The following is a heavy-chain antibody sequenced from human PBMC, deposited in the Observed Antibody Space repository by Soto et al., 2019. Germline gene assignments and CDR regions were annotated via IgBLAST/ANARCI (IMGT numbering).Heavy chain of an antibody. CDR3: ERKKEVVGPFDT. Sequence: SGPTLVNPTQTLTLTCTFSGFSLSTSGMCVSWIRQPPGKALEWLALIDWDDDKYYSTSLKTRLTISKDTSKNQVVLTMTNMDPVETAKYYCERKKEVVGPFDTWGQGTLVTVSS. D-gene: IGHD2-15*01. CDR1: GFSLSTSGMC. V-gene: IGHV2-70*01. CDR2: IDWDDDK. J-gene: IGHJ5*02.